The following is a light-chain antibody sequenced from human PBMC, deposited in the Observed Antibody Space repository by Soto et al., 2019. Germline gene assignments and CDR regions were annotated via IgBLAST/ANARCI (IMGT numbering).Light chain of an antibody. J-gene: IGKJ5*01. CDR2: YIS. CDR1: QSVSRN. Sequence: EIVMTQSPATLSVSPGERATLSCRASQSVSRNLAWYQQKPGQAPRILIYYISTRATGIPDRFSGSGSGTGLNLTINSLQSEDSAVYYCQKHNQWPITCGQGTRLEIK. CDR3: QKHNQWPIT. V-gene: IGKV3D-15*01.